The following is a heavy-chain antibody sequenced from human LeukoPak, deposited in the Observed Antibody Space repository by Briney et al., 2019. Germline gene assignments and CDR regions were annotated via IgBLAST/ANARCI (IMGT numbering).Heavy chain of an antibody. V-gene: IGHV3-7*01. Sequence: GGSLRLSCAASGFTFSSYAMSWVRQAPGKGLEWVANIKQDGSEKYYVDSVKGRFTIFRDNAKNSLYLQMNSLRAEDTAVYYCARDPGYYDFWSGYWYYFDYWGQGTLVTVSS. CDR1: GFTFSSYA. CDR2: IKQDGSEK. J-gene: IGHJ4*02. CDR3: ARDPGYYDFWSGYWYYFDY. D-gene: IGHD3-3*01.